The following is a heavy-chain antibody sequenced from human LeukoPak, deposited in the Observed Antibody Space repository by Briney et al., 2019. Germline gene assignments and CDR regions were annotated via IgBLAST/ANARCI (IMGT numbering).Heavy chain of an antibody. CDR3: AKSPRDYYYYMDV. J-gene: IGHJ6*03. CDR2: IYSGGST. V-gene: IGHV3-53*05. CDR1: GFTVSSNY. Sequence: PGGSLRLSCAASGFTVSSNYMSWVRQAPGKGLEWVSVIYSGGSTYYADSVKGRFTIPRDNSKNTLYLQMNSLRAEDTAVYYCAKSPRDYYYYMDVWGKGTTVTVSS.